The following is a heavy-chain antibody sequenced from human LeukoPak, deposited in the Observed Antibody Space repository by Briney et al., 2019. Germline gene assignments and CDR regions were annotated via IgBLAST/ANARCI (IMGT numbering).Heavy chain of an antibody. Sequence: GGSLRLSCAASGFTFTTYWLGWVRQPPGKGLEWVANIKQDGTEKYYVDSVKGRFTISRDNAKNSLYLQMNSLRAEDTALYYCARFEYSSSAFDYWGQGTLVTVSS. J-gene: IGHJ4*02. CDR3: ARFEYSSSAFDY. V-gene: IGHV3-7*03. D-gene: IGHD6-6*01. CDR2: IKQDGTEK. CDR1: GFTFTTYW.